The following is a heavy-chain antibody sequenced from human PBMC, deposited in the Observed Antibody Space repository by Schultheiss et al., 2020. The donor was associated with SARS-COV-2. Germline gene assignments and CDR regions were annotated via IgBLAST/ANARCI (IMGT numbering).Heavy chain of an antibody. Sequence: GSLRLSCAASGFTVSSNYMSWVRQAPGKGLEWIGEINHSGSTNYNPSLKSRVTISVDTSKNQFSLKLSSVTAADTAVYYCARLRYSSSSGLDYWGQGTLVTVSS. CDR2: INHSGST. D-gene: IGHD6-6*01. V-gene: IGHV4-34*01. J-gene: IGHJ4*02. CDR3: ARLRYSSSSGLDY. CDR1: GFTVSSNY.